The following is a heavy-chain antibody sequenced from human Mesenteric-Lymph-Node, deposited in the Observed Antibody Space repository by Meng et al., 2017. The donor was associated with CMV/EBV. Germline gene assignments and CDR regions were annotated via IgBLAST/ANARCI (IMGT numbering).Heavy chain of an antibody. Sequence: KASGYTFTGYYMHWVRQAPGQGLEWMGGIIPIFGTANYAQKFQGRVTITADESTTTAYMGLSSLTSQDTAVYYCATGPLRGGYSELDHWGQGTLVTVSS. CDR2: IIPIFGTA. V-gene: IGHV1-69*01. CDR3: ATGPLRGGYSELDH. CDR1: GYTFTGYY. D-gene: IGHD5-12*01. J-gene: IGHJ4*02.